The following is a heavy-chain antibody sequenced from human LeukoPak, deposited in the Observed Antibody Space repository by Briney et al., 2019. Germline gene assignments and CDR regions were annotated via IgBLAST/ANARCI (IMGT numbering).Heavy chain of an antibody. Sequence: GGSLRLSCAASGFTFSNYWMSWVRQAPGKGLEWVVNIKQDGSDKYYVDSLKGRFTISRDNAKNSLYLQMNSLRAEDTAVYLCARVNGDYGGSLDYWGQGTLVTVSS. CDR2: IKQDGSDK. J-gene: IGHJ4*02. V-gene: IGHV3-7*04. CDR1: GFTFSNYW. CDR3: ARVNGDYGGSLDY. D-gene: IGHD4-23*01.